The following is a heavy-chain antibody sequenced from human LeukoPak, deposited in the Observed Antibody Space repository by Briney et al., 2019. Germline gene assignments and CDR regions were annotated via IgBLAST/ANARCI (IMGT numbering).Heavy chain of an antibody. CDR1: GGSISSCY. V-gene: IGHV4-59*01. CDR2: IYYSGST. Sequence: SETLSLTCTVSGGSISSCYWSWIRQPPGKGLEWIGYIYYSGSTNYNPSLKSRVTISVDTSKNQFSLKLSSVTAADTAVYYCARQRAAAGEGWYYYYGMDVWGQGTTVTVSS. CDR3: ARQRAAAGEGWYYYYGMDV. J-gene: IGHJ6*02. D-gene: IGHD6-13*01.